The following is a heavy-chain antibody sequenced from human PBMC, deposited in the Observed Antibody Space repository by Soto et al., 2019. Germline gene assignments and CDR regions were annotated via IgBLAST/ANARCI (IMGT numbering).Heavy chain of an antibody. CDR3: AKFSALDVHGMGDWFDP. Sequence: GGSLRLSCSASGFTFTSYGMYWVRQAPGKGLEWVAFISYDGADKVYAESVEGRFIISRDNSKDTVYLQMNSLRTEDTAIYHCAKFSALDVHGMGDWFDPWGPGTLVTVSS. CDR1: GFTFTSYG. D-gene: IGHD1-1*01. V-gene: IGHV3-30*18. CDR2: ISYDGADK. J-gene: IGHJ5*02.